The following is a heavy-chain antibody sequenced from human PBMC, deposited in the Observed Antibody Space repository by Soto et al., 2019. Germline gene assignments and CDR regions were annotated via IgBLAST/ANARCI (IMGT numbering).Heavy chain of an antibody. CDR3: ARDGTGAAYTHGPYYFDY. J-gene: IGHJ4*02. CDR2: ITSTSSAI. CDR1: GFPFSFYS. Sequence: PGGSLRLSCAASGFPFSFYSMNWVRQAPGKGLEWISYITSTSSAINYADSVRGRFTISRDNAMRSLFLHMNSLRDEDTAVYYCARDGTGAAYTHGPYYFDYWGQGA. V-gene: IGHV3-48*02. D-gene: IGHD1-1*01.